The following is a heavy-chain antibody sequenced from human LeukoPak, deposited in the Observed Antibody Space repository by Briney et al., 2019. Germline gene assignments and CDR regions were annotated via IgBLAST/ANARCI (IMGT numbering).Heavy chain of an antibody. CDR1: GYTFTSYD. D-gene: IGHD5-18*01. Sequence: ASVKVSCKASGYTFTSYDINWVRQATGQGLEWMGWMNPNSGNTGYAQKFQGRVTMTRNTSISTAYMELSSLRSEDTAVYYCARAGGYRYSYGYNWFDPWGQGTLVTVSS. CDR3: ARAGGYRYSYGYNWFDP. V-gene: IGHV1-8*01. CDR2: MNPNSGNT. J-gene: IGHJ5*02.